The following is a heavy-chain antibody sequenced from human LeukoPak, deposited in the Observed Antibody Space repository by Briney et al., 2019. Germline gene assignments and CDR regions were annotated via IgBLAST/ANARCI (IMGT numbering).Heavy chain of an antibody. D-gene: IGHD2-2*01. J-gene: IGHJ3*02. CDR1: GGTFSSYA. V-gene: IGHV1-69*13. CDR2: IIPIFGTA. CDR3: ARGGVVPAAMTGAAEGEDAFDI. Sequence: ASVKVSCKASGGTFSSYAISWVRQAPGQGLEWMGGIIPIFGTANYAQKFQGRVTITADESTSTAYMELSSLRSEDTAAYYCARGGVVPAAMTGAAEGEDAFDIWGQGTMVTVSS.